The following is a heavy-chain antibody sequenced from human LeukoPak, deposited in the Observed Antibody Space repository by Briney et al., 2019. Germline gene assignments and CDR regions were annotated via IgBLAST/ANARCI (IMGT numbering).Heavy chain of an antibody. J-gene: IGHJ6*02. Sequence: GGSLRLSCAASGFTFSSYSMNRVRQAPGKGLEWVSYISSSSSTIYYADSVKGRFTISRDNAKNSLYLQMNSLRAEDTAVYYCARVGIAVAGPRDYYGMDIWGQGTTVTVSS. D-gene: IGHD6-19*01. CDR3: ARVGIAVAGPRDYYGMDI. CDR1: GFTFSSYS. CDR2: ISSSSSTI. V-gene: IGHV3-48*04.